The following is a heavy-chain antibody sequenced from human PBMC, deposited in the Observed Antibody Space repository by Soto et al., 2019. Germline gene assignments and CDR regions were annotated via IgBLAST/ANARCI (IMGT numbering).Heavy chain of an antibody. D-gene: IGHD3-9*01. Sequence: PSETLSLTCTVSGGSFSPNYRSWIRQPPGKGLEWVGYIYYGGSTSYNPSLKSRVTISLETSKSQFSLRLTSVTAADTAVDYCVKNGGGSSFDIWGQGPLVAASS. CDR1: GGSFSPNY. V-gene: IGHV4-59*01. CDR2: IYYGGST. J-gene: IGHJ4*02. CDR3: VKNGGGSSFDI.